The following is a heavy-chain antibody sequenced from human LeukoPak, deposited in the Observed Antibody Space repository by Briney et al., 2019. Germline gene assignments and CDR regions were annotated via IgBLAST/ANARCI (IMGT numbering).Heavy chain of an antibody. Sequence: SETLSLTCTVSGGSINSYYRNWIRQSPGKGLEWIGHIYFSGSTNYNPSLKSRVIISVDMSKNRFSLRLSSVTAADTAVYYCARAGYSSGYVGGFDYWGQGALVTVSS. CDR1: GGSINSYY. CDR2: IYFSGST. CDR3: ARAGYSSGYVGGFDY. J-gene: IGHJ4*02. D-gene: IGHD5-18*01. V-gene: IGHV4-59*01.